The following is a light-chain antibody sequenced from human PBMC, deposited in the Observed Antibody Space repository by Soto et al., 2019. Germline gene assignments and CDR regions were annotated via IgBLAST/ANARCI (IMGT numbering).Light chain of an antibody. CDR1: QDVGRW. Sequence: DIQLTQSPSFVSASVGDRVTITCRASQDVGRWLAWYQHRPGEAPKLLIYAASNFLSVDPSFSGSGSGTDFTLTINSLQPEHFGAYFCLQGNTFPVTFGQWTRLEMK. J-gene: IGKJ5*01. CDR3: LQGNTFPVT. V-gene: IGKV1D-12*01. CDR2: AAS.